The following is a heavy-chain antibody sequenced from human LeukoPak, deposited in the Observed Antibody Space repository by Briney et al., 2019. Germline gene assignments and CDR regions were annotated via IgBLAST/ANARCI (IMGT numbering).Heavy chain of an antibody. J-gene: IGHJ4*02. Sequence: SGPTLVNPTQSLTLTCTFSGFSFSTSAVGVGWIRQPPGKALEWLALIYWDDDKRYNTSLKSRLTITKDTSKNQVVLIMTDMDPVDIATYSCAHREVRLDYFDYWGQGILVTVSS. CDR1: GFSFSTSAVG. CDR2: IYWDDDK. D-gene: IGHD3-9*01. V-gene: IGHV2-5*02. CDR3: AHREVRLDYFDY.